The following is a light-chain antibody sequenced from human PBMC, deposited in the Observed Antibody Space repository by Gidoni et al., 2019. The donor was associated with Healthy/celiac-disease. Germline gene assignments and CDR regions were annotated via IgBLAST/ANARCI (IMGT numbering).Light chain of an antibody. V-gene: IGKV3-20*01. CDR2: GAT. CDR1: QSISSSY. CDR3: QQYGSSPVT. J-gene: IGKJ1*01. Sequence: EIVLSQSPGTLDLSPGDRATLSCRASQSISSSYLAWYQQKPGQAPRLLNYGATRRATGIPDRFSGSGSGTDFTLTSSRLEPEDFAGYYCQQYGSSPVTFGQGTKVEIK.